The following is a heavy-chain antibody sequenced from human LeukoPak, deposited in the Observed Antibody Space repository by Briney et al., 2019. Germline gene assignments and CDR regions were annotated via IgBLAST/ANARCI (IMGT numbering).Heavy chain of an antibody. CDR3: ARAVGASSDDAFDI. CDR1: GFTFDDYG. V-gene: IGHV3-20*01. Sequence: PGGSLRLSCAASGFTFDDYGMSWVRQAPGKRLEWVSGINWNGGSTGYADSVKGRFTISRDNAKNSLYLQMNSLRAEDTALYHCARAVGASSDDAFDIWGQGTMVTVSS. D-gene: IGHD4/OR15-4a*01. J-gene: IGHJ3*02. CDR2: INWNGGST.